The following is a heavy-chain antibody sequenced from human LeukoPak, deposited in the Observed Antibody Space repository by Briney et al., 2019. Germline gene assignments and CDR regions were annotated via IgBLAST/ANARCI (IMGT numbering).Heavy chain of an antibody. CDR2: ISYSGST. CDR3: ARHAKAVSATDPLAY. J-gene: IGHJ4*02. V-gene: IGHV4-59*08. Sequence: SETLSLTCTVSGDSISSYYWSWIRQPPGKGLEWLGYISYSGSTSYNPSLKSRVTLSVDTSKNQLARRLTSVNAADTAVYFCARHAKAVSATDPLAYWGQGTLVTVSS. CDR1: GDSISSYY. D-gene: IGHD6-19*01.